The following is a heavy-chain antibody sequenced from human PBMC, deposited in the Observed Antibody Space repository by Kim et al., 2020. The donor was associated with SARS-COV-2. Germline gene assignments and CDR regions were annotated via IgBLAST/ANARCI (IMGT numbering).Heavy chain of an antibody. J-gene: IGHJ4*02. CDR3: ARLAAIFGVVIPVFLEFDY. V-gene: IGHV4-39*01. Sequence: SETLSLTCTVSGGSISSSSYYWGWIRQPPGKGLEWIGSIYYSGSTYYNPSLKSRVTISVDTSKNQFSLKLSSVTAADTAVYYCARLAAIFGVVIPVFLEFDYWGQGTLVTVSS. CDR2: IYYSGST. CDR1: GGSISSSSYY. D-gene: IGHD3-3*01.